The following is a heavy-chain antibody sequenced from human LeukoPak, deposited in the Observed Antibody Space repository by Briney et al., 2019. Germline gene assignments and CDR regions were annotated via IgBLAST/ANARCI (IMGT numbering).Heavy chain of an antibody. V-gene: IGHV4-39*01. CDR2: IYYSGST. Sequence: SETLSLTCTVSGGSISSSSYYWGWIRQPPGKGLEWIGSIYYSGSTYYNPSLKSRVTISVDTSKNQFSLKLSSVTAADTAVYYCARRIAAAGLNYAEYFQHWGQGILVTVSS. CDR3: ARRIAAAGLNYAEYFQH. J-gene: IGHJ1*01. CDR1: GGSISSSSYY. D-gene: IGHD6-13*01.